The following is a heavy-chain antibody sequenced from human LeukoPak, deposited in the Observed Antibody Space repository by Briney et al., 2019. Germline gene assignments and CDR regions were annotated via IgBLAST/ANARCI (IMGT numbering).Heavy chain of an antibody. Sequence: GGSLRLSCAASGFTLSSSGIHWVRQAPGKGLDWVAVNSDDGTSKHYADSVKGRFTVSRDNSKNTVYLQMNSLTTEDTAVYYCAKVLLSYLDYWGQGTQVTVSS. J-gene: IGHJ4*02. V-gene: IGHV3-30*18. CDR2: NSDDGTSK. CDR1: GFTLSSSG. CDR3: AKVLLSYLDY.